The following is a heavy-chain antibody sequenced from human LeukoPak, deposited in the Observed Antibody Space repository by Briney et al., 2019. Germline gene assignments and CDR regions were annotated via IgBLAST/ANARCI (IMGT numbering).Heavy chain of an antibody. J-gene: IGHJ4*02. V-gene: IGHV3-20*04. CDR2: INWNGGST. Sequence: GGSLRLSCAASGFTFDDYGMSWVRQAPGKGLEWVSGINWNGGSTGYADSVKGRFTISRDNAKNSLYLQMNSLGAEDTALYYCARAPSVVVPGRDEYYFDYWGQGTLVTVSS. CDR1: GFTFDDYG. CDR3: ARAPSVVVPGRDEYYFDY. D-gene: IGHD2-2*01.